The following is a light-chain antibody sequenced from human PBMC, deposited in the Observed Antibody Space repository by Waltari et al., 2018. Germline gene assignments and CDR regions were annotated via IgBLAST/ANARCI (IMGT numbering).Light chain of an antibody. CDR3: MQALQTPMYT. Sequence: DIVMTQSPLSLPVTPGEPASISCRSSQSLLHSNGYTYLDWYLQKPGQSPQLLIYLASNRASGVPDRFSGSGSGTDVTLKISRVEAEDVGVYYCMQALQTPMYTFGQGTKLEIK. V-gene: IGKV2-28*01. CDR1: QSLLHSNGYTY. J-gene: IGKJ2*01. CDR2: LAS.